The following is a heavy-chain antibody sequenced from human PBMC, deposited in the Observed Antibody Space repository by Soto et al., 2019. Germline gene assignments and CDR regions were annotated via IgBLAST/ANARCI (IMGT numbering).Heavy chain of an antibody. J-gene: IGHJ4*02. Sequence: EVQLVESGGGLVQPGGSLRLSCAASGFTFSSYSMNWVRQAPGKGLEWVSYISSSSSTIYYADSVKGRFTISRDNAKNSLYLQMNGLRDEDTAVYYCARVQIAYYDYVWGSYRPYYFDYWGQGTLVTVSS. D-gene: IGHD3-16*02. V-gene: IGHV3-48*02. CDR2: ISSSSSTI. CDR1: GFTFSSYS. CDR3: ARVQIAYYDYVWGSYRPYYFDY.